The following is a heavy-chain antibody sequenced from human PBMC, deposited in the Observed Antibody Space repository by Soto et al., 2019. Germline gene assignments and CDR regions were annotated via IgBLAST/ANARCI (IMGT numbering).Heavy chain of an antibody. CDR2: INPSGGST. CDR1: GYTFTSYY. CDR3: SRVYRYSSAHCPFDP. V-gene: IGHV1-46*03. Sequence: QVQLVQSGAEVKKPGASVKVSCKASGYTFTSYYMHWVRQAPGQGLEWRAIINPSGGSTSYAQKFQGRVTMTRATSTSAVDMELRSLRSEDTAVYYCSRVYRYSSAHCPFDPWGQGTLVTVSS. J-gene: IGHJ5*02. D-gene: IGHD6-25*01.